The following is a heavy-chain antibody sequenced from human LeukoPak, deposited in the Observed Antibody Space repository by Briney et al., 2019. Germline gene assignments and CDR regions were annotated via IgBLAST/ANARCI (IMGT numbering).Heavy chain of an antibody. CDR2: IKSKTDGGTT. V-gene: IGHV3-15*01. J-gene: IGHJ4*02. D-gene: IGHD5-24*01. CDR1: GFTFSNAW. CDR3: TTSLSGYNFLFDY. Sequence: GGSLRLSCAASGFTFSNAWMSWVRQAPGKGLEWVGRIKSKTDGGTTDYAAPVKDRFTFSRDDSKNTLYLQMNNLQTEDTAVYYCTTSLSGYNFLFDYWGQGTLVTVSS.